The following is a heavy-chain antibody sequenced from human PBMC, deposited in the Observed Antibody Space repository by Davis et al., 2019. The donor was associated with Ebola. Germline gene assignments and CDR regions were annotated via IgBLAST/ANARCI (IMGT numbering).Heavy chain of an antibody. CDR1: GFTFSSYA. J-gene: IGHJ4*02. Sequence: PGGSLRLSCAASGFTFSSYAMSWVRQAPGKGLEWVSAISGSGGSTYYADSVKGRFTISRDNSKNTLYLQMNSLRAEDTAVYYCANPLGFGELLKLGGMFWGQGTLVTVSS. CDR3: ANPLGFGELLKLGGMF. D-gene: IGHD3-10*01. CDR2: ISGSGGST. V-gene: IGHV3-23*01.